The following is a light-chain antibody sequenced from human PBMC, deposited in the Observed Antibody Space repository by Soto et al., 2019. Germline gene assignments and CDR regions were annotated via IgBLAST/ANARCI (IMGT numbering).Light chain of an antibody. CDR3: SSYTITHIPVI. CDR1: SSNIGTNT. CDR2: SND. J-gene: IGLJ2*01. V-gene: IGLV1-44*01. Sequence: QSALTQPPSASGTPGQRVTISCSGSSSNIGTNTVNWYQQLPGTAPRLLIYSNDQRPSGVPVRFSGSKSGTSASLVISGLQAEDEASYYCSSYTITHIPVIFGGGTQLTVL.